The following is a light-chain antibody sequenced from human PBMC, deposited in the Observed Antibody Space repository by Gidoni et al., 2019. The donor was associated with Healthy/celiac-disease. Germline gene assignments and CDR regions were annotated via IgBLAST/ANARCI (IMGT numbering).Light chain of an antibody. CDR1: QIVSSY. V-gene: IGKV3-11*01. Sequence: EIVSTQSPATLSLSTGERATLSCRASQIVSSYLAWYQQKPGQAPRLLIYDASNRATGIPARFSGSGSGTDFTLTISSLEPEDFAVYYCQQRSNWLTFGGGTKVEIK. CDR3: QQRSNWLT. J-gene: IGKJ4*01. CDR2: DAS.